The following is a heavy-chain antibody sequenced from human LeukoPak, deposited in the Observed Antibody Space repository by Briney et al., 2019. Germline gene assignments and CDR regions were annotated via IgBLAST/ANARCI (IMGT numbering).Heavy chain of an antibody. CDR1: GFTFSSHA. Sequence: GGSLRLSCAASGFTFSSHAMSWVRQAPGKGLEWVSAISSSGGSTNYADSVKGRFTISRDNSKNTLYLQMNSLRAEDTAVYYCAKLPGTVIVEVDYWGQGTLVTVSS. D-gene: IGHD3-22*01. CDR2: ISSSGGST. CDR3: AKLPGTVIVEVDY. V-gene: IGHV3-23*01. J-gene: IGHJ4*02.